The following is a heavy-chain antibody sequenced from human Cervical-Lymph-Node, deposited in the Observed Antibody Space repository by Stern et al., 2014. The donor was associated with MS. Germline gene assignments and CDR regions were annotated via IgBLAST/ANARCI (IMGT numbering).Heavy chain of an antibody. Sequence: VQLVQFGAEVKQPGSSVQVFCKASGGNFSNYAIAWVRPATGQGLVWVGGIIPILGTTDYAQRFQGRVTINADDSTDVIYMEVNSLSSEDTAVYYCARDRSLGVTPFFDYWGQGALVTVSS. J-gene: IGHJ4*02. CDR1: GGNFSNYA. D-gene: IGHD4-23*01. CDR3: ARDRSLGVTPFFDY. CDR2: IIPILGTT. V-gene: IGHV1-69*01.